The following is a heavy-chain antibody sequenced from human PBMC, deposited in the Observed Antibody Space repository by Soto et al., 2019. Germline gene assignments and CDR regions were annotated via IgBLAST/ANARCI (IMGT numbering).Heavy chain of an antibody. CDR1: GFTFSSYA. CDR2: ISGSGGST. V-gene: IGHV3-23*01. Sequence: GGSLRLSCAASGFTFSSYALSWVRQSPGKGLEWVSGISGSGGSTYYADSVKGRFTISRDNSKNTLYLQMNSLRAEDTAVYYCAKDRTVVRGEGNYWGQGTLVTSPQ. CDR3: AKDRTVVRGEGNY. D-gene: IGHD3-10*01. J-gene: IGHJ4*02.